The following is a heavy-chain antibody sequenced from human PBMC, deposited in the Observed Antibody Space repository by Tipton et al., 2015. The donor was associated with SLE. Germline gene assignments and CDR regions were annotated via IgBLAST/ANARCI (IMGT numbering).Heavy chain of an antibody. Sequence: TLSLTCTVSGGSLSSGSYYWSWIRQPAGKGLEWIGRIYTSGSTNYNPSLKSRVTISVDTSKNQFSLKLSSVTAADTAVYYCARDPLPNCGGCYWGQGTLVTVSS. J-gene: IGHJ4*02. D-gene: IGHD2-21*01. CDR1: GGSLSSGSYY. CDR3: ARDPLPNCGGCY. CDR2: IYTSGST. V-gene: IGHV4-61*02.